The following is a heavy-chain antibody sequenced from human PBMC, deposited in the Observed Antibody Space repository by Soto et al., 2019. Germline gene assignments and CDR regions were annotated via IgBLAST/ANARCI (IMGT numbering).Heavy chain of an antibody. CDR1: GGSFSGYY. Sequence: QVQLQQWGAGLLKPSETLSLTCAVYGGSFSGYYWSWIRQPPGKGLEWIGEINHSGSTNYNPSLKSRVTISVDTSKNQFSLKLSSVTAADTAVYYCARERAGIAVAGRWLPGNYWGQGTLVTVSS. D-gene: IGHD6-19*01. V-gene: IGHV4-34*01. J-gene: IGHJ4*02. CDR2: INHSGST. CDR3: ARERAGIAVAGRWLPGNY.